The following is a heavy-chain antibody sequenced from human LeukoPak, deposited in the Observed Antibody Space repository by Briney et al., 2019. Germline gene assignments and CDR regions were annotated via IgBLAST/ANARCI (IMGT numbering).Heavy chain of an antibody. CDR2: FDPEDGET. CDR3: ARTNSGWYKGFFDY. CDR1: RYTLTELS. D-gene: IGHD6-19*01. J-gene: IGHJ4*02. V-gene: IGHV1-24*01. Sequence: ASVKVSCKVSRYTLTELSMHWVRQAPGKGLEWMGGFDPEDGETIYAQKFQGRVTITRDTSASTAYMELSSLRSEDTAVYYCARTNSGWYKGFFDYWGQGTLVTVSS.